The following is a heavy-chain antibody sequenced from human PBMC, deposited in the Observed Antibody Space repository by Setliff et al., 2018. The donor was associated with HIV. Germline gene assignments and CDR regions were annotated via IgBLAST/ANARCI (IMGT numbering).Heavy chain of an antibody. V-gene: IGHV1-69*13. J-gene: IGHJ6*03. Sequence: SVKVSCKASGNSFHSYAFSWVRQAPGQGLEWMGGTIPLFGSANYAQKFQGRVTITADESTSTVYMEVSGLRFEDTAVYFCAKDGPTVIEGSYMDVWGKGTTVTVSS. CDR1: GNSFHSYA. D-gene: IGHD4-4*01. CDR3: AKDGPTVIEGSYMDV. CDR2: TIPLFGSA.